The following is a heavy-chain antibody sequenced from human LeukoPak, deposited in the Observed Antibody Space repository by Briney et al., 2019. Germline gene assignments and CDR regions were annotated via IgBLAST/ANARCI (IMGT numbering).Heavy chain of an antibody. D-gene: IGHD6-13*01. CDR2: ISVSGGSS. Sequence: QTGGSLRLSCAAAGFTFSSYAMSWVRQAPGKGLEWVSTISVSGGSSYYADSVKGRFTISRDNSKNTLYLQMNSLRAEDTAVYYCAKALRKAAGTDDAFDIWGQGTMVTVSS. V-gene: IGHV3-23*01. CDR1: GFTFSSYA. J-gene: IGHJ3*02. CDR3: AKALRKAAGTDDAFDI.